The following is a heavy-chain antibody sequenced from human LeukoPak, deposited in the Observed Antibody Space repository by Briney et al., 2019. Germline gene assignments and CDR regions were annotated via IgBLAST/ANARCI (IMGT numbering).Heavy chain of an antibody. D-gene: IGHD3-16*01. CDR1: GGSISSGGYS. CDR3: ARLREDY. CDR2: IYHSGST. J-gene: IGHJ4*02. V-gene: IGHV4-30-2*01. Sequence: SQTLSLTCAVSGGSISSGGYSWSWIRQPPGKGLEWIGYIYHSGSTYYNPSLKSRVTISVDKSKNQFSLKLSSVTAADTAVYYCARLREDYWGQGTLVTVSS.